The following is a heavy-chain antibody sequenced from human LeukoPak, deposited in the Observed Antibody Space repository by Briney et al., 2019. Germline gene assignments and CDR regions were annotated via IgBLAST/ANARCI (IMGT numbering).Heavy chain of an antibody. D-gene: IGHD2-15*01. V-gene: IGHV3-7*04. CDR1: GFTFSSYW. CDR3: ARANGGYCSGGSCNPFDY. Sequence: GGSLRLSCAASGFTFSSYWMSWVRQAPGKGLEWVANIKQGGSEKYYVDSVKGRFTISRDNAKNSLYLQMNSLRAEDTAVYYCARANGGYCSGGSCNPFDYWGQGTLVTVSS. J-gene: IGHJ4*02. CDR2: IKQGGSEK.